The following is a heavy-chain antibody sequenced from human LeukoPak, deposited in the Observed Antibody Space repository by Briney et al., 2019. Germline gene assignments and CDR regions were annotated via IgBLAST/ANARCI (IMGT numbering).Heavy chain of an antibody. CDR3: ARASSKGSSTNPSIVYAFDI. CDR2: IGTAGDT. V-gene: IGHV3-13*01. D-gene: IGHD2-2*01. J-gene: IGHJ3*02. Sequence: GGSLRLSCAASGFTFSSYDMHWVRQATGKGLEWVSAIGTAGDTYYPGSVKGRFTISRESAKNSLYLQMNSLRAGDTAVYYCARASSKGSSTNPSIVYAFDIWGQGTMVTVSS. CDR1: GFTFSSYD.